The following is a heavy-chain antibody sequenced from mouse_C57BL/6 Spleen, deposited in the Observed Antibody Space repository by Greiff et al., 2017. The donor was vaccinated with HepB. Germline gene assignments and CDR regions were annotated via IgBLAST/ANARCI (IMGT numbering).Heavy chain of an antibody. CDR2: INPSSGYT. D-gene: IGHD2-1*01. Sequence: QVQLQQSGAELARPGASVKMSCKASGYTFTSYTMHWVKQRPGQGLEWIGYINPSSGYTKYNQKFKDKATLTADKSSSTAYMQLSSLTSEDSAVYYCARLGDYGITGFAYWGQGTLVTVSA. CDR1: GYTFTSYT. CDR3: ARLGDYGITGFAY. J-gene: IGHJ3*01. V-gene: IGHV1-4*01.